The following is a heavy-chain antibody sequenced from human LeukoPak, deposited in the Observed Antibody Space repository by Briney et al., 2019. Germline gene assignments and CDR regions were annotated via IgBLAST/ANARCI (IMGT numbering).Heavy chain of an antibody. D-gene: IGHD3-10*01. CDR1: GYTFTSYY. V-gene: IGHV1-46*01. Sequence: GASVKVSCKASGYTFTSYYMHWVRQAPGQRLEWMGIINPSGGSTSYAQKFQGRVTMTRDTSTSTVYMELSSLRSEDTAVYYCARDPSDVLWFGESYFDYWGQGTLVTVSS. CDR3: ARDPSDVLWFGESYFDY. CDR2: INPSGGST. J-gene: IGHJ4*02.